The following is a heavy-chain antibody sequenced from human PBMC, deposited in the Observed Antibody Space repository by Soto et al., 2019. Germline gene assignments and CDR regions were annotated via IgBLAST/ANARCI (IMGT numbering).Heavy chain of an antibody. D-gene: IGHD6-13*01. J-gene: IGHJ2*01. V-gene: IGHV1-18*01. CDR3: ALIAAAGNGEYFDL. CDR1: GYTFTSYG. Sequence: ASVKISCKASGYTFTSYGISWVRQAPGQGLEWMGWISAYNGNTNYAQKLQGRVTMTTDTSTSTAYMELRSLRSDDTAVYYCALIAAAGNGEYFDLWGGGTLVTVSS. CDR2: ISAYNGNT.